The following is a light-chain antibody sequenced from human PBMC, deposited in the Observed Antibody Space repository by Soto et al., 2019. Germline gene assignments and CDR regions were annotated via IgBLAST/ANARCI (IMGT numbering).Light chain of an antibody. Sequence: DIQLTQSPASLSASVGDRITITCRASQSIRTYLNWYQQKPGKAPNVLIYAASSLQSGVPSRFSGSGSGTDFTLTISNQQPEDFATYYCQQSSTTPYTFDQGTKIQIK. CDR1: QSIRTY. CDR3: QQSSTTPYT. J-gene: IGKJ2*01. CDR2: AAS. V-gene: IGKV1-39*01.